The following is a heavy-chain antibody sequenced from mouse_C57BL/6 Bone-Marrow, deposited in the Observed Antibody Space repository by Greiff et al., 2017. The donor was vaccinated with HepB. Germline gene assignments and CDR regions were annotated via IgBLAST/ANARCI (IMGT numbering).Heavy chain of an antibody. Sequence: QVQLKQPGAELVKPGASVKLSCKASGYTFTSYWMHWVKQRPGQGLEWIGMIHPNSGSTNYNEKFKSKATLTVDKSSSTAYMQLSSLTSEDSAVYYCATPSTVVGTGKSFDYWGQGTTLTVSS. CDR2: IHPNSGST. CDR1: GYTFTSYW. CDR3: ATPSTVVGTGKSFDY. D-gene: IGHD1-1*01. V-gene: IGHV1-64*01. J-gene: IGHJ2*01.